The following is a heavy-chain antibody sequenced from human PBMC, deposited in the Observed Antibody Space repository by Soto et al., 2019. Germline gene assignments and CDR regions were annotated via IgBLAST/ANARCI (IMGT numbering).Heavy chain of an antibody. CDR3: AKVPYKGHLYYYYYMDV. J-gene: IGHJ6*03. V-gene: IGHV3-23*01. CDR2: ISGSGGST. Sequence: GGSLRLSCAASRFTFSSYAMSWVRQAPGTGPEWVSDISGSGGSTYYADSVKGRFTISSDNSKSTLYLKMNSLGDEHTAGHECAKVPYKGHLYYYYYMDVGGKETTVTASS. CDR1: RFTFSSYA. D-gene: IGHD1-1*01.